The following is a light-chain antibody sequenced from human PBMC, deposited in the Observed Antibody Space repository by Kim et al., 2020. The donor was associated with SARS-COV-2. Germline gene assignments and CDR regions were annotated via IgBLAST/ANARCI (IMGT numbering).Light chain of an antibody. CDR3: QQSYSTPLYT. J-gene: IGKJ2*01. V-gene: IGKV1-39*01. CDR2: AAS. Sequence: ASVGDRVTITCRASQSISSYLNWYQQKPGKAPKLLIYAASSLQSGVPSRFSGSGSGTDFTLTFSSLQPEDFATYYCQQSYSTPLYTFGQGTKLEI. CDR1: QSISSY.